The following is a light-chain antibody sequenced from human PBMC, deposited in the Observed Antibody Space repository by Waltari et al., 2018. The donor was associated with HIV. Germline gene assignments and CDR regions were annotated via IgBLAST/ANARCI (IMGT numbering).Light chain of an antibody. CDR2: NVN. V-gene: IGLV2-11*01. J-gene: IGLJ1*01. CDR3: CSHAGNFIFA. CDR1: SSYVDTF. Sequence: QSALTQPHSVSGSPGQSLTISCTGTSSYVDTFVSWYQQHPGKAPPLIIYNVNHRPSGVPDRFSGSKSGNTAFLTISGLQADDEAEYHCCSHAGNFIFAFGTGTKVTVL.